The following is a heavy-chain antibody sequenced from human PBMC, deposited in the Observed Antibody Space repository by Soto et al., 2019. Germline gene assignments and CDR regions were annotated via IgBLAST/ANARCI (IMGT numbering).Heavy chain of an antibody. D-gene: IGHD3-16*01. Sequence: GGSLRLSCAASGFKFSNYAMSWVRQAPGKGLEWVSLISATGGGTYYADSVKGRFTISRDNSHNTLYLQVHSLTAEDTAVYYCAKDRRAGGNSAFYFGFWGQGAQVTGSS. V-gene: IGHV3-23*01. J-gene: IGHJ4*02. CDR3: AKDRRAGGNSAFYFGF. CDR2: ISATGGGT. CDR1: GFKFSNYA.